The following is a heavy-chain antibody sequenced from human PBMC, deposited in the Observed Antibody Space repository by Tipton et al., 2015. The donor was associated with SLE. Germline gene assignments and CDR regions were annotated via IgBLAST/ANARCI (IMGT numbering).Heavy chain of an antibody. V-gene: IGHV4-34*01. CDR3: ARDYGSEIGW. CDR1: GGSFSDYY. J-gene: IGHJ4*02. Sequence: TLSLTCAVYGGSFSDYYWGWIRQPPGKGLEWIGSVYHSGNTDYNPSLQSRVTISVDTSKNQFSLKLSSVTAADTAVYYCARDYGSEIGWWGQGTLVTVSS. D-gene: IGHD3-16*01. CDR2: VYHSGNT.